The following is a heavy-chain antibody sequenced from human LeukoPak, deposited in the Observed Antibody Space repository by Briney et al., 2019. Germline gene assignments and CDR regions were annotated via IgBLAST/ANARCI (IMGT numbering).Heavy chain of an antibody. V-gene: IGHV1-2*02. CDR1: GYTFTGYY. CDR2: INPNSGGT. J-gene: IGHJ6*02. D-gene: IGHD3-10*01. CDR3: ARGRGPYYCVMDV. Sequence: GASVKVSCKASGYTFTGYYIHWVRQAPGQGLEGMGWINPNSGGTKYAQKFQGRVTMTRDTSISTAYMELRRLTADDTAVYYCARGRGPYYCVMDVWGQGTTVTVSS.